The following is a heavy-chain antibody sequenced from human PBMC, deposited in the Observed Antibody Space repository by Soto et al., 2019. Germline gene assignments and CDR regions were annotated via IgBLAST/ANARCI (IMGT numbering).Heavy chain of an antibody. D-gene: IGHD2-2*01. CDR3: ARGHSSTSCYAPI. Sequence: GASVKVSCKASGGTFSSYAISWVRQAPGQGLEWMGGIIPIFGTANYAQKFQGRVTITADESTSTAYMELSSLRSEDTAVYYCARGHSSTSCYAPIWGQGTLVTVSS. CDR2: IIPIFGTA. V-gene: IGHV1-69*13. CDR1: GGTFSSYA. J-gene: IGHJ4*02.